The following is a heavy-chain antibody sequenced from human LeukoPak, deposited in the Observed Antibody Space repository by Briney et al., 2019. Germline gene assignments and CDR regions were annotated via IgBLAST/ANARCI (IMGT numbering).Heavy chain of an antibody. V-gene: IGHV4-59*08. Sequence: PSETLSLTCTVSGGSISSYSWSWIRQPPGKGLEWIGYIYYSGSTNYNPSLKSRVTISVDTSKNQFSLKLSSVTAADTAVYYCASLFDRDGPWGQGTLVTVSS. CDR2: IYYSGST. D-gene: IGHD1-14*01. CDR3: ASLFDRDGP. J-gene: IGHJ5*02. CDR1: GGSISSYS.